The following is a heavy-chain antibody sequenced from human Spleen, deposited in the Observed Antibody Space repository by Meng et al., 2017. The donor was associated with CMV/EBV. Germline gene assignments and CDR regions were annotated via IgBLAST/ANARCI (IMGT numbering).Heavy chain of an antibody. V-gene: IGHV3-23*01. CDR3: ARVKSWGDLRHHDAFDI. D-gene: IGHD3-16*01. CDR1: GFIFSNYA. Sequence: GGSLRLSCAASGFIFSNYAMTWVRQAPGKGLEWVSAISESRGSTYYADSVKGRFTISRDNSKNTLYLQMKSLRAEDTAVYYCARVKSWGDLRHHDAFDIWGQGTMVTVSS. J-gene: IGHJ3*02. CDR2: ISESRGST.